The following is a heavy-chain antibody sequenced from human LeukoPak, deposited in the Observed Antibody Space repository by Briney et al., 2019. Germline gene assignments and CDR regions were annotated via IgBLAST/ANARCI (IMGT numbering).Heavy chain of an antibody. D-gene: IGHD6-13*01. Sequence: SETLSLTCTVSGYSISSGYYWGWIRQPAGKGLEWIGRVYTSGSTNYNPSLKSRVTMSVDTSKNHFSLELSSATAADTAVYFCARGRVSSSTWYSTYYYYFYMDVWGKGTTVTVSS. CDR3: ARGRVSSSTWYSTYYYYFYMDV. CDR2: VYTSGST. V-gene: IGHV4-4*07. J-gene: IGHJ6*03. CDR1: GYSISSGYY.